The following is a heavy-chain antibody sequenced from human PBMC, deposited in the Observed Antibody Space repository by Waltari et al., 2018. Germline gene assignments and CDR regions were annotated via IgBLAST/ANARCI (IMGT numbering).Heavy chain of an antibody. J-gene: IGHJ6*03. CDR3: ARAYYDFWSGYYMDV. Sequence: QVQLQESGPGLVKPSETLSLTCTVSGGSISSYYWSWIRQPPGKGLEWIGYIDDSGSTNYNPSLKSRVTRSVDTSKNQFSLKLSSVTAADTAVYYCARAYYDFWSGYYMDVWGKGTTVTVSS. CDR2: IDDSGST. V-gene: IGHV4-59*01. CDR1: GGSISSYY. D-gene: IGHD3-3*01.